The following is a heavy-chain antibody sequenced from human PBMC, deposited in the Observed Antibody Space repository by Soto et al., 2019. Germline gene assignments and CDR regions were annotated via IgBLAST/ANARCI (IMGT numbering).Heavy chain of an antibody. Sequence: PSETLSLTCAVYGGSFSGYYWSWIRQPPGKGLELIGEINHSGSTNYNPSLKSRVTISVDTSKNQFSLKLSSVTAADTAVYYCARVPDYCGQGILVSVSS. CDR3: ARVPDY. D-gene: IGHD2-2*01. CDR2: INHSGST. CDR1: GGSFSGYY. V-gene: IGHV4-34*01. J-gene: IGHJ4*02.